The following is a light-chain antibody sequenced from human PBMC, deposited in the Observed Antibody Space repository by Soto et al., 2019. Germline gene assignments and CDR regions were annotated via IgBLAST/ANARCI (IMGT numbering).Light chain of an antibody. CDR3: QQRSNWPSIT. CDR2: DAS. V-gene: IGKV3-11*01. Sequence: EIVLTQSPATLSLSPGERATLSCRASQSVSSYLAWYQQKPGQAPRLLIYDASNRATGIPARFSGSRSGTDFSLTISSLEPEDFAVYYCQQRSNWPSITFGQGTRLEIK. J-gene: IGKJ5*01. CDR1: QSVSSY.